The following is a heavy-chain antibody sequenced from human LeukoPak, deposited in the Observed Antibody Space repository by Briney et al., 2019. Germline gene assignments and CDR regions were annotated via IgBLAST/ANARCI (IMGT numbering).Heavy chain of an antibody. Sequence: GGSLRLSCAASGFTFSSYGMHWVRQAPGKGLEWVAVISYDGSNKYYADSVKGRFTISRDNSKNTLYLQMNSLRAEDTAVYYCAEDLGGPYYYMDVWGKGTTVTVSS. CDR3: AEDLGGPYYYMDV. J-gene: IGHJ6*03. CDR1: GFTFSSYG. V-gene: IGHV3-30*18. CDR2: ISYDGSNK. D-gene: IGHD2-15*01.